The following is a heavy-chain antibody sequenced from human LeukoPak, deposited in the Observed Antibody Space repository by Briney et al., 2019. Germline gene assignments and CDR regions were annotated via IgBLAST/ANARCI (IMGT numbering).Heavy chain of an antibody. Sequence: ASVTVSFKASGYTFTSYGISWVRQAPGQGLEWMGWISAYNGNTNYAQKLQGRVTMTTDTSTSTAYMELRSLRSDDTAVYYCARDRGVYSGSKFDYWGQGTLVTVSS. CDR3: ARDRGVYSGSKFDY. CDR1: GYTFTSYG. D-gene: IGHD5-12*01. CDR2: ISAYNGNT. J-gene: IGHJ4*02. V-gene: IGHV1-18*01.